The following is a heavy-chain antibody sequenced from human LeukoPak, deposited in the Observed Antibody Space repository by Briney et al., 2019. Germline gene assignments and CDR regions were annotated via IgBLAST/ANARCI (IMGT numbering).Heavy chain of an antibody. CDR3: ARDRSRDSSGYYFDWFDP. D-gene: IGHD3-22*01. V-gene: IGHV1-18*01. CDR2: ISAYNGNT. J-gene: IGHJ5*02. Sequence: ASVKVSCKASGYTFTSYGISWVRQAPGQGLEWMGWISAYNGNTNYAQKLQGRVTMTIDTSTSTAHMEVRSLRSDDTAVYYCARDRSRDSSGYYFDWFDPWGQGTLVAVAS. CDR1: GYTFTSYG.